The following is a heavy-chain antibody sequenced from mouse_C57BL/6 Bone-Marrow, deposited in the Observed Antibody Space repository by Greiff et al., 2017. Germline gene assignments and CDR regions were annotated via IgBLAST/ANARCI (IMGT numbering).Heavy chain of an antibody. CDR3: APFYSNYVGFAY. Sequence: VQLQQPGAELVKPGASVKVSCKASGYTFTSYWMHWVKQRPGQGLEWIGRIHPSDSDTNYNQKFKGKATLTVDKSSSTAYMQLSSLTSEDSAVYCCAPFYSNYVGFAYWGQGTLVTVSA. CDR2: IHPSDSDT. V-gene: IGHV1-74*01. J-gene: IGHJ3*01. CDR1: GYTFTSYW. D-gene: IGHD2-5*01.